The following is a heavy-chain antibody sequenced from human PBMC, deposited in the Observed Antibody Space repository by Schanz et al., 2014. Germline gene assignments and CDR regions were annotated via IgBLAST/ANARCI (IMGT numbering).Heavy chain of an antibody. J-gene: IGHJ6*02. V-gene: IGHV3-11*06. D-gene: IGHD6-19*01. CDR2: ISSSSSYT. CDR1: GFTFSDYY. Sequence: QVQLVESGGGLVKPGGSLRLSCVASGFTFSDYYMSWIRQAPGKGLEWVSYISSSSSYTNYADSVKGRFTISRDNAKNSLYLQMNSLRAEDTAVYYCARSYSSGWYPYYYVLSVWGQGTPLPVSS. CDR3: ARSYSSGWYPYYYVLSV.